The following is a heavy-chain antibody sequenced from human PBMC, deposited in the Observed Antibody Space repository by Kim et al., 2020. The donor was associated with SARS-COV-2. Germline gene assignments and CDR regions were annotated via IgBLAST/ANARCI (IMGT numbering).Heavy chain of an antibody. V-gene: IGHV3-30*04. CDR3: ARVSSMGYYYYGMDV. D-gene: IGHD3-10*01. CDR1: GFTFSSYA. J-gene: IGHJ6*02. Sequence: GGSLRLSCAASGFTFSSYAMHWVRQAPGKGLEWVAVISYDGSNKYYADSVKGRFTISRDNSKNTLYLQMNSLRAEDTAVYYCARVSSMGYYYYGMDVWGQGTTVTVSS. CDR2: ISYDGSNK.